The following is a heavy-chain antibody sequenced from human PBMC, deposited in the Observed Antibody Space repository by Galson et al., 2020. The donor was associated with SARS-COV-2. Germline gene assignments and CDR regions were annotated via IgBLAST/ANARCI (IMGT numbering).Heavy chain of an antibody. CDR2: LSLSGST. D-gene: IGHD3-10*01. CDR3: ARRATRWDYYDSKSPFDS. V-gene: IGHV4-39*01. J-gene: IGHJ5*01. CDR1: GGSLNSRHYY. Sequence: SATLSLTCIVSGGSLNSRHYYCGWIRPPPGKGLEWIASLSLSGSTFYNPSLKSRASMSGDTSKNQFSLRLISVTAADTAVYFCARRATRWDYYDSKSPFDSWGQGTLVTVSS.